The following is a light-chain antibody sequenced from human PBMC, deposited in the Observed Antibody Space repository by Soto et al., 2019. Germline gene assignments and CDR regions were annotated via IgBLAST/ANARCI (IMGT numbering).Light chain of an antibody. J-gene: IGLJ2*01. CDR1: SSNIGRNT. CDR3: AAWDDSLNVV. Sequence: QSVLTQPPSASGTPGQRVTISCSGSSSNIGRNTVNWYQQVPGTAPKLLIYSNNQRPSGVPDRFSGSKSGTSASLAISGLQSEDEADYYCAAWDDSLNVVFGGGTKLTVL. V-gene: IGLV1-44*01. CDR2: SNN.